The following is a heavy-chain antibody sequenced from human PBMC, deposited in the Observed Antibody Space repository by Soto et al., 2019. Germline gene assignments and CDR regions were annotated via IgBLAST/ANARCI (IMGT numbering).Heavy chain of an antibody. CDR1: GGSINSSSYY. CDR2: IFYSGTT. Sequence: QLQLQESGPGLVKPSETLSLTCTVSGGSINSSSYYWGWIRQPPGKGLEWIGSIFYSGTTYYNPSLKSRVPILVVTAKKQLSRTLSSVTAAATAVYSRARHISWRGASAIWGRGTMVTVSS. J-gene: IGHJ3*02. D-gene: IGHD3-3*02. V-gene: IGHV4-39*01. CDR3: ARHISWRGASAI.